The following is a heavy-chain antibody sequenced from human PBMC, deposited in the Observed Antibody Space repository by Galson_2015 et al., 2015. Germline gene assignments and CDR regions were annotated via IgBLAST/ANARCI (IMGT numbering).Heavy chain of an antibody. CDR1: GGSISSGSYY. CDR3: ARDALESKLARGLRSSPYYFDY. D-gene: IGHD3-3*01. J-gene: IGHJ4*02. CDR2: IYTSGST. V-gene: IGHV4-61*02. Sequence: TLSLTCTVSGGSISSGSYYWSWIRQPAGKGLEWIGRIYTSGSTNYNPSLKSRVTISVDTSKNQFSLKLSSVTAADTAVYYCARDALESKLARGLRSSPYYFDYWGQGTLVTVSS.